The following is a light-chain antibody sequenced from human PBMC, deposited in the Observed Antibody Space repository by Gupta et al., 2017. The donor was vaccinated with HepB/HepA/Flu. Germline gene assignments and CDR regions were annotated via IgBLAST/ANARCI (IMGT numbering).Light chain of an antibody. J-gene: IGKJ5*01. CDR2: AAS. CDR1: QSISSY. V-gene: IGKV1-39*01. CDR3: QQRDSTPIT. Sequence: DIQMTQSPSSLSASVGDRVTITCRASQSISSYLNWYQQKPGKAPKLLIYAASSLQSGVPSRFSDSGSGTDFTLTISRLQPEDFATYYCQQRDSTPITFGQGTLMEIK.